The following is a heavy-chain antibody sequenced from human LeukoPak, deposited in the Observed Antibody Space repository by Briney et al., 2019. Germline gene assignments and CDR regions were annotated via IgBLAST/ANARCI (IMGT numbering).Heavy chain of an antibody. CDR3: ARHEGSDSVPFDY. V-gene: IGHV1-46*01. J-gene: IGHJ4*02. CDR2: INPSGDST. CDR1: EYTLTNYY. D-gene: IGHD2-21*02. Sequence: ASVKVSCKASEYTLTNYYMHWVRQAPGQGLEWVGIINPSGDSTTYAQKFQGRVTMTRDTSTSTVYMELSSVRSEDTAVYYCARHEGSDSVPFDYWGQGTLVTVSS.